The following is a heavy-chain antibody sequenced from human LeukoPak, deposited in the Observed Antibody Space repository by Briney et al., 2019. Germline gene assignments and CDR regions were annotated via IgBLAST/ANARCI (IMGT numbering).Heavy chain of an antibody. V-gene: IGHV3-23*01. CDR3: AEETAVVGWYHGMDV. Sequence: GGALRLSCAASGLTVSNYAMSWVRQAPGKGLELVSAISCSGGSTYYASSVNGRFAISRDNSKNTLYLQMNSMRAEDTAVYYCAEETAVVGWYHGMDVWGQWTTVTVSS. D-gene: IGHD6-19*01. CDR1: GLTVSNYA. J-gene: IGHJ6*02. CDR2: ISCSGGST.